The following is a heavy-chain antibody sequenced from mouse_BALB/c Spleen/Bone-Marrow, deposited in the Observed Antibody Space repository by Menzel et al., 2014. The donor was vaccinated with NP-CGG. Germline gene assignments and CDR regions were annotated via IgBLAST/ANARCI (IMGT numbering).Heavy chain of an antibody. D-gene: IGHD1-1*01. CDR2: IYPSDSYT. J-gene: IGHJ2*01. Sequence: VQLQQSGAELVRPGASVKLSCKASGYTLXSYWINWVKQRPGQGLGWIGNIYPSDSYTNYNQKFKDKATLTVDKSSTTAYMQLSSPTSEDSAVYYCTRGGSSPYYFDYWGQGTTLTVSS. CDR1: GYTLXSYW. CDR3: TRGGSSPYYFDY. V-gene: IGHV1-69*02.